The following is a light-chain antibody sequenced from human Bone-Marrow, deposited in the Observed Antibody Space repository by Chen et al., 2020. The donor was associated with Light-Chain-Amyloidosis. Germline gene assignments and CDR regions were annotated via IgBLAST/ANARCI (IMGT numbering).Light chain of an antibody. J-gene: IGLJ3*02. CDR3: QVWDRSSDRPV. V-gene: IGLV3-21*02. Sequence: SYVLTQPSSVSVAPGQTVTIARGGNNIGSTSVHWYQQTPGQAPLLVVYDDSDRPSGIPERLSGSNSGNTATLTISRVGAGDEADYYCQVWDRSSDRPVFGGGTKLTVL. CDR1: NIGSTS. CDR2: DDS.